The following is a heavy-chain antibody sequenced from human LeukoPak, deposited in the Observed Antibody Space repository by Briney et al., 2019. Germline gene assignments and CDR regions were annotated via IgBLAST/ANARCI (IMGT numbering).Heavy chain of an antibody. CDR3: ARGPYYYDSSRVFDY. D-gene: IGHD3-22*01. V-gene: IGHV1-69*05. Sequence: SVKVSCKASGGTFSSYAISWVRQAPGQGLEWMGGIIPIFGTANCAQKFQGRVTITTDESTSTAYMELSSLRSEDTAVYYCARGPYYYDSSRVFDYWGQGTLVTVSS. J-gene: IGHJ4*02. CDR2: IIPIFGTA. CDR1: GGTFSSYA.